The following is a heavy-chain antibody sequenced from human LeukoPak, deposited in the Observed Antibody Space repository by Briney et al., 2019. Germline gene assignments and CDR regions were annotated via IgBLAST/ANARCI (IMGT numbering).Heavy chain of an antibody. V-gene: IGHV4-39*01. CDR1: GGPISSSSYY. CDR2: IYYSGST. CDR3: AGGTSVVAAS. D-gene: IGHD2-15*01. J-gene: IGHJ4*02. Sequence: SETLSLTCTVSGGPISSSSYYWGWIRQPPGKGLEWIGSIYYSGSTYYNPSLKSRVTISVDTSKNQFSLKLSSVTAADTAVYYCAGGTSVVAASWGQGTLVTVSS.